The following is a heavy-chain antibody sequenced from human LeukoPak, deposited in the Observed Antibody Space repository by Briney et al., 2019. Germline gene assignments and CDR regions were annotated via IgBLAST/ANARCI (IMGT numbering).Heavy chain of an antibody. CDR3: ATSSGEGSLWFGESLNWVY. CDR1: GFTFSSYW. D-gene: IGHD3-10*01. V-gene: IGHV3-7*03. J-gene: IGHJ4*02. Sequence: GGSLRLSCAASGFTFSSYWMNWARQAPGKGLEWVASINHNGNVNYYVDSVKGRFTISRDNAKNSLYLQMNSLRAEDTAVYYCATSSGEGSLWFGESLNWVYWGQGTLVTVSS. CDR2: INHNGNVN.